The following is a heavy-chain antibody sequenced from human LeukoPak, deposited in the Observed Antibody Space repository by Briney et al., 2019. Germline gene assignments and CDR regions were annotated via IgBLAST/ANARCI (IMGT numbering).Heavy chain of an antibody. CDR3: VMTAGPPTDH. J-gene: IGHJ4*01. V-gene: IGHV3-11*04. Sequence: GGSLRLSCTGSGFTFNDYYMSWARQAPGKGLEWLSFISAGGYPIYYADSVRGRFTISRDTAKNSLYLQMNSLRVEDTAVYYCVMTAGPPTDHWGQGALVTVSS. CDR2: ISAGGYPI. CDR1: GFTFNDYY.